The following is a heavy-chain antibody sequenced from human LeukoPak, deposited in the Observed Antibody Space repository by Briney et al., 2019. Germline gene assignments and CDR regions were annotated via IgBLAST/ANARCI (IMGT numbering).Heavy chain of an antibody. CDR3: ARVGGLPLQGYGGNVRSYYGMDV. Sequence: SETLSLTCAVYGGSFSGYYWSWIRQSPGKGLEWIGEINHSGSTNYNPSLKSRVTISVDTSKNQFSLKLSSVTAADTAVYYCARVGGLPLQGYGGNVRSYYGMDVWGQGTTVTVSS. CDR1: GGSFSGYY. V-gene: IGHV4-34*01. CDR2: INHSGST. J-gene: IGHJ6*02. D-gene: IGHD4-23*01.